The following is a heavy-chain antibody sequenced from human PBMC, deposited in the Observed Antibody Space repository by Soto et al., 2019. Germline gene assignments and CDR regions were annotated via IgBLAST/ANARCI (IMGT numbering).Heavy chain of an antibody. J-gene: IGHJ4*02. CDR3: ARRGGGVVLAATTPFDY. V-gene: IGHV4-4*02. Sequence: QVALQESGPRLVRPSGTLSLTCTVSSGSITSANWWSWVRQPPGRGLEWIGEIYHSGSTNYNLSLKSRATLSVDKSKNQFSLSLSSVTAADTPIYYCARRGGGVVLAATTPFDYWGQGTLVTVSS. CDR2: IYHSGST. CDR1: SGSITSANW. D-gene: IGHD2-15*01.